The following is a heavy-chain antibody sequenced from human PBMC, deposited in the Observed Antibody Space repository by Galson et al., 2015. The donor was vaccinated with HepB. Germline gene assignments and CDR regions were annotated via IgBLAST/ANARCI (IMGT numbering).Heavy chain of an antibody. CDR1: KYTFTNSY. Sequence: SVKVSCKASKYTFTNSYIHWVRQAPGQGLEWMGVVTPSGDNTTYAQRFQGRVIMTRDTSTNTVYMDLSSLRPEDTAVYYCATEGGVVGVITPVDYWGQGTLVTVSS. D-gene: IGHD3-3*01. V-gene: IGHV1-46*01. J-gene: IGHJ4*02. CDR2: VTPSGDNT. CDR3: ATEGGVVGVITPVDY.